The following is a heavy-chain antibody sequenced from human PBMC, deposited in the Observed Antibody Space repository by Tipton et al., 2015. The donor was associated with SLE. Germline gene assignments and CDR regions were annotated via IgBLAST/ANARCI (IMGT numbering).Heavy chain of an antibody. J-gene: IGHJ4*02. CDR2: IYYSGST. D-gene: IGHD5-18*01. CDR3: AREGKAMVPFDY. V-gene: IGHV4-39*02. CDR1: GGSISSSSYY. Sequence: LRLSCTVSGGSISSSSYYWGWIRQPPGKGLEWIGSIYYSGSTYYNPSLKSPVTISVDTSKNQFSLKLSSVTAADTAVYYCAREGKAMVPFDYWGQGTLVTVSS.